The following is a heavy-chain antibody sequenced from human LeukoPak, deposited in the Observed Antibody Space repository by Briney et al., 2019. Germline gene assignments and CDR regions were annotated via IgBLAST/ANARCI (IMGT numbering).Heavy chain of an antibody. CDR2: IFPGSSDT. Sequence: HGESLKISCKASGYTFTTYWSGWVRRLPGKGLEWMGMIFPGSSDTRYNPSFQGHVTITADKSISTTYLQWDRLRASDAAIYYCATTPQRGFLTWFDPWGQGTQVTVS. D-gene: IGHD3-9*01. V-gene: IGHV5-51*01. CDR1: GYTFTTYW. CDR3: ATTPQRGFLTWFDP. J-gene: IGHJ5*02.